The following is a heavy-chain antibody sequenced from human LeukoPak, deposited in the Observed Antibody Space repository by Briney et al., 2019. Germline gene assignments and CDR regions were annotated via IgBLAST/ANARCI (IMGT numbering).Heavy chain of an antibody. J-gene: IGHJ4*02. Sequence: GGSLRLSCAASGFIFDDYAMHWVRQPPGKGLEWVTGISWNIGTIGYADSVKVRFTISRDNAKNSLYLQMNSLRAEDTALYYCTKGPGYSYGSSHFDYWGQGTLVTVSS. CDR3: TKGPGYSYGSSHFDY. D-gene: IGHD5-18*01. CDR2: ISWNIGTI. CDR1: GFIFDDYA. V-gene: IGHV3-9*01.